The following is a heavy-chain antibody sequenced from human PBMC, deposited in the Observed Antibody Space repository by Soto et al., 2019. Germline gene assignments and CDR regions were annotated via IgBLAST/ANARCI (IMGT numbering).Heavy chain of an antibody. D-gene: IGHD3-22*01. J-gene: IGHJ3*02. CDR3: ARDRHYYDSSVYAFDI. Sequence: KQSQTLSLPCAISGDSVSSNSAAWNWIRQSPSRGLEWLGRTYYRSKWYNDYAVSVKSRITINPDTSKNQFSLQLNSVTPEDTAVYYCARDRHYYDSSVYAFDIWGQGTMVTVSS. V-gene: IGHV6-1*01. CDR2: TYYRSKWYN. CDR1: GDSVSSNSAA.